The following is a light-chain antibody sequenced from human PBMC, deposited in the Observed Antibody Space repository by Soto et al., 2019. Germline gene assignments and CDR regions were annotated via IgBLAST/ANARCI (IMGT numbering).Light chain of an antibody. J-gene: IGLJ3*02. Sequence: QSVVSQPPSASGTPGQRVTVSCSGRSSNIGRNFVYWYQQFPGTAPKLLIFKNDQRPSGVPDRFSGSKSGTSASLAISGLRSEDEADYYCAIWDASLSGWVFGGGTKLTVL. CDR2: KND. CDR1: SSNIGRNF. V-gene: IGLV1-47*01. CDR3: AIWDASLSGWV.